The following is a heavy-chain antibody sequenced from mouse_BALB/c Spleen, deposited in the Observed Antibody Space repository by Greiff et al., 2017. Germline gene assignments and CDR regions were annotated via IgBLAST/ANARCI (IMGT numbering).Heavy chain of an antibody. CDR2: INSNGGST. CDR1: GFTFSSYG. V-gene: IGHV5-6-3*01. CDR3: ARYAMDY. J-gene: IGHJ4*01. Sequence: EVKLMESGGGLVQPGGSLKLSCAASGFTFSSYGMSWVRQTPDKRLELVATINSNGGSTYYPDSVKGRFTISRDNAKNTLYLQMSSLKSEDTAMYYCARYAMDYWGQGTSVTVSS.